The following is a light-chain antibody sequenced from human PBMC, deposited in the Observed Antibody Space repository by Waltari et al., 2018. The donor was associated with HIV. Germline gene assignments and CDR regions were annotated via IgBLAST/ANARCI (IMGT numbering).Light chain of an antibody. CDR3: QQHYSSPPT. V-gene: IGKV2-24*01. CDR2: RIS. J-gene: IGKJ3*01. Sequence: EIVMTQSPLSSPVTLGQPASISCSSSRSLLHSDGNTYLSWLHQRPGQPPRLLIYRISNRFSGVPDRFSGSGAGTDFTLKISSVEAEDVGVYYCQQHYSSPPTFGPGTKVQI. CDR1: RSLLHSDGNTY.